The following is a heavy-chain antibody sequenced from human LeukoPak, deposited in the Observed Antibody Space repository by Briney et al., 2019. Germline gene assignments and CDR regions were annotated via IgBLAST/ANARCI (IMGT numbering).Heavy chain of an antibody. CDR2: INHSGST. CDR3: ARGGYSYGLFDY. J-gene: IGHJ4*02. Sequence: SETLSLTCAVYGGSFSGYYWSWIRQPPGRGLEWIGEINHSGSTNYNPSLKSRVTISVDTSKNQFSLKLSSVTAADTAVYYCARGGYSYGLFDYWGQGTLVTVSS. CDR1: GGSFSGYY. D-gene: IGHD5-18*01. V-gene: IGHV4-34*01.